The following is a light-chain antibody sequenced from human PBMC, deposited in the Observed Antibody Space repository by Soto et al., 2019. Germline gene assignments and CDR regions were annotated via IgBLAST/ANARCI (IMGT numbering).Light chain of an antibody. CDR1: SGHSSYA. Sequence: QLVLTQSPSAPASLGASVKLTCTLSSGHSSYAIAWHQQPPEKGPRYLMILNSDGSHNKGDGIPDRFSGSSSGAERYLTISSLQSEDEADYYCQTWGTGIQVFGGGTKLTVL. CDR2: LNSDGSH. CDR3: QTWGTGIQV. V-gene: IGLV4-69*01. J-gene: IGLJ3*02.